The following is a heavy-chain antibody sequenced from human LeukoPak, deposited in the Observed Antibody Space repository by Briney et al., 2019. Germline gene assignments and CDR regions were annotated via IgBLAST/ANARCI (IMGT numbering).Heavy chain of an antibody. CDR3: ARRLTQYDCFDP. CDR2: TYYRSTWYN. V-gene: IGHV6-1*01. CDR1: GDSVSSNSVA. D-gene: IGHD2-2*01. Sequence: SQILSLTCAISGDSVSSNSVAWNWIRQSPSRGLEWLGRTYYRSTWYNDYAVSVRGRITINPDTSKNQFSLHLNSVTPKDTAVYYCARRLTQYDCFDPWGQGILVTVSS. J-gene: IGHJ5*02.